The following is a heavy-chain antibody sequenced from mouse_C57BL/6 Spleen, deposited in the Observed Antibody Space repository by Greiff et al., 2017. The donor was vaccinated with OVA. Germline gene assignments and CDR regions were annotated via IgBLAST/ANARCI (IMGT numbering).Heavy chain of an antibody. CDR2: ISSGSSTI. V-gene: IGHV5-17*01. Sequence: EVQLVESGGGLVKPGGSLKLSCAASGFTFSDYGMHWVRQAPEKGLEWVAYISSGSSTIYYADTVKGRFTISRDNAKNTLFLQMTSLRSEDTAMYYCARPWDAAWFAYWGQGTLVTVSA. D-gene: IGHD4-1*01. CDR3: ARPWDAAWFAY. J-gene: IGHJ3*01. CDR1: GFTFSDYG.